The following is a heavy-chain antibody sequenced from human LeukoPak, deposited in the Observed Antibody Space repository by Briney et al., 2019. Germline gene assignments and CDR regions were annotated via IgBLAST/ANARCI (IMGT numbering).Heavy chain of an antibody. CDR1: SGSFSGYY. V-gene: IGHV4-34*01. Sequence: SETLSLTCAVYSGSFSGYYWSWIRQPPGKGLEWIGEINHSGSTNYNPSLKSRVTISVDTSKNQFSLKLSSVTAADTAVYYCARTGPRYSSSSGWFDPWGQGTLVTVSS. J-gene: IGHJ5*02. D-gene: IGHD6-6*01. CDR2: INHSGST. CDR3: ARTGPRYSSSSGWFDP.